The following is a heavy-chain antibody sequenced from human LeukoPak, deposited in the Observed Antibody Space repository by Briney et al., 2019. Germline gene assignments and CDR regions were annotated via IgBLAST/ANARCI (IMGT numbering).Heavy chain of an antibody. J-gene: IGHJ5*02. V-gene: IGHV3-66*02. CDR2: IYSGGST. CDR3: ARWVRGGDLNWFDP. CDR1: GFTFSSNY. Sequence: GGSLRLSCAASGFTFSSNYMSWVRQAPGKGLEGVSVIYSGGSTYYSDYVKGRFTISRDNSKNTLYLQMNSLRAYDTAVYYCARWVRGGDLNWFDPWGQGTLVTVSS. D-gene: IGHD2-21*02.